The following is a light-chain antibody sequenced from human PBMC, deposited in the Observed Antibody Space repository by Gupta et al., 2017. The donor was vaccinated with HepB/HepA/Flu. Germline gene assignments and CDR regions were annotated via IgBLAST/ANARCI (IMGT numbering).Light chain of an antibody. J-gene: IGLJ3*02. V-gene: IGLV2-14*03. CDR3: SSSTRSSTLVV. CDR2: DVS. Sequence: QSALPPPASVSGSPGQSITISCTGTSSAIGAFNYVSWYQQYPGRAPKLMMYDVSTRPSGVSNRFSGSKSVNTASLTISGLQAEDEADDYCSSSTRSSTLVVFGGGTKLTVL. CDR1: SSAIGAFNY.